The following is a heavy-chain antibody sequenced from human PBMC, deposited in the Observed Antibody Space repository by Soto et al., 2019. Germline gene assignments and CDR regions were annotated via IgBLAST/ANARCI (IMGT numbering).Heavy chain of an antibody. CDR3: ATDSGPGIAAAGTLYYYYGTDV. D-gene: IGHD6-13*01. CDR1: GYTLTELS. J-gene: IGHJ6*02. CDR2: FDPEDGET. Sequence: ASVKVSCKVSGYTLTELSMHWVRQAPGKGLEWMGGFDPEDGETIYAQKFQGRVTMTEDTSTDTAYMELSSLRSEDTAVYYCATDSGPGIAAAGTLYYYYGTDVWGQGTTVTVSS. V-gene: IGHV1-24*01.